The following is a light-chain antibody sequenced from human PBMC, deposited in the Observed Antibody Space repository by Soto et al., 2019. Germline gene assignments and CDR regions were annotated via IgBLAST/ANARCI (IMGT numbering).Light chain of an antibody. Sequence: QSALTQPASVSRSPGQSITISCTGTSSDVGGYNYVSWYQQHPGKAPKLMIYDVSNRPSGVSNRFSGSKSGNTASLTISGLQAEDEADYYCSSYTSSREVFGTGTKLTVL. J-gene: IGLJ1*01. CDR2: DVS. CDR1: SSDVGGYNY. V-gene: IGLV2-14*01. CDR3: SSYTSSREV.